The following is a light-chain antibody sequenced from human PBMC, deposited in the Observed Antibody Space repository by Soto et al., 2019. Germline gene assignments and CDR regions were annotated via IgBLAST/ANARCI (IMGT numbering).Light chain of an antibody. J-gene: IGKJ2*01. V-gene: IGKV2-28*01. Sequence: DIVLTQSPLSLPVTPGEAASISCRSSQSLLHDAGYKYLDWYLRKPGQSPQLLIYLGSHRASGVPERFSGSGSGTDFTLKISRVEAEDVGVYYCMQGLQSPTFGQGTKLEIK. CDR3: MQGLQSPT. CDR1: QSLLHDAGYKY. CDR2: LGS.